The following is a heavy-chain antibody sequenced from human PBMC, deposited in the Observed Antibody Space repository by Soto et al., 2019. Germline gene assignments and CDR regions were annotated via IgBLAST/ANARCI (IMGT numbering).Heavy chain of an antibody. Sequence: QVQLVESGGGVVQPGRSLRLSCAASGFTFSSYGMHWVRQAPGKGLEWVAVISYDGSNKYYADSVKGRFTISRDNSKNTLYLQMNSLRAEDTAVYYCAKDSYDFWSGYFGWFDPWGQGTLVTVSS. V-gene: IGHV3-30*18. D-gene: IGHD3-3*01. J-gene: IGHJ5*02. CDR3: AKDSYDFWSGYFGWFDP. CDR1: GFTFSSYG. CDR2: ISYDGSNK.